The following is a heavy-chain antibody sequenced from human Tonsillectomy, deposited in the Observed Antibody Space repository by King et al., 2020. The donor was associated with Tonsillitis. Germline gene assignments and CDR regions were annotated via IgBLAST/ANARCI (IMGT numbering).Heavy chain of an antibody. CDR1: GFTFGDYA. J-gene: IGHJ4*02. D-gene: IGHD3-10*01. V-gene: IGHV3-49*03. Sequence: VQLVESGGGLVQPGRSLRLSCTASGFTFGDYAMSWFRQAPGKGLEWVGFIRSKAYGGTTEYAASVKGRFTISRDDSKSIAYLQMNSLKTEDTAVYYCTRDPPQKVRGVIISEGPDYWGQGTLVTVSS. CDR2: IRSKAYGGTT. CDR3: TRDPPQKVRGVIISEGPDY.